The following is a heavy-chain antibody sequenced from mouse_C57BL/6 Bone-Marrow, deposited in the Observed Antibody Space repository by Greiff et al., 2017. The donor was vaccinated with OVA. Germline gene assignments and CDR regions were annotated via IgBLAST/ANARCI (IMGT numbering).Heavy chain of an antibody. Sequence: VQLQQSGAELARPGASVQLSCKASGYTFTSYGISWVKQRTGQGLEWIGEIYPRSGNTYYNEKFKGKATLTADKSSSTAYMELRSLTSEDSAVYFCARDYYGSRAWFAYWGQGTLVTVSA. V-gene: IGHV1-81*01. D-gene: IGHD1-1*01. J-gene: IGHJ3*01. CDR1: GYTFTSYG. CDR2: IYPRSGNT. CDR3: ARDYYGSRAWFAY.